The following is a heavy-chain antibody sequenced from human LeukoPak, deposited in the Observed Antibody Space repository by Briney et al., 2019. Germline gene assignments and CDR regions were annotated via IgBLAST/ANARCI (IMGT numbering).Heavy chain of an antibody. V-gene: IGHV2-5*01. CDR2: IYWNDDK. D-gene: IGHD3-3*01. CDR1: GFSLSTSGVG. Sequence: SGPTLVNPTQTLTLTCTFSGFSLSTSGVGVGWIRQPPGKALEWLALIYWNDDKRYSPSLKSRLTITKDTSKNQVVLTMTNMDPVHTATYYCAHIPEPSRYDFWSGSNWFDPWGQGTLVTVSS. J-gene: IGHJ5*02. CDR3: AHIPEPSRYDFWSGSNWFDP.